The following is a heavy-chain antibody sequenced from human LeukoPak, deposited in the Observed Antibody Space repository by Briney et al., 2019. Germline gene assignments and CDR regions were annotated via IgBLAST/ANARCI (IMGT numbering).Heavy chain of an antibody. CDR1: GYSFTSYC. Sequence: GESLKIACKGSGYSFTSYCIGWVRQMPGKGLEWRGIIYPGDSDTRYSPSFQGQVTISADKSISTAYLQWSSLKASDTAMYYCARGLSSVRGLPFLDYWGQGTLVTVSS. V-gene: IGHV5-51*01. CDR3: ARGLSSVRGLPFLDY. J-gene: IGHJ4*02. CDR2: IYPGDSDT. D-gene: IGHD3-10*01.